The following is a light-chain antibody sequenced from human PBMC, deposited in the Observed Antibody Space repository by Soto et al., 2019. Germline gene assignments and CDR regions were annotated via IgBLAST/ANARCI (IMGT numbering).Light chain of an antibody. CDR2: DAS. J-gene: IGKJ4*01. CDR1: QDISSA. CDR3: QQFNDFPLT. Sequence: IQLTQSPSSLSASVGDRVTITCRAGQDISSALAWYQQKPGKAPKLLLYDASSLDAGVPSGFSGSGSGTDFTLSITSLRPEDFATYYCQQFNDFPLTFGGGTKVQIK. V-gene: IGKV1D-13*01.